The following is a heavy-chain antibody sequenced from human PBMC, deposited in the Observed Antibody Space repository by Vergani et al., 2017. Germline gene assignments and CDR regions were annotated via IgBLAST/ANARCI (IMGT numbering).Heavy chain of an antibody. D-gene: IGHD3-16*02. J-gene: IGHJ6*03. CDR3: AKGTYDYVWGSYRAMGYYMDV. CDR1: GFTFSSYA. Sequence: EVQLLESGGGLVQPGGSLRLSCAASGFTFSSYAMSWVRQAPGKGLEWVSAISGRGGSTYYADSVKGRFTISRDNSKNSLYLQMNSLRAEDTAVYYCAKGTYDYVWGSYRAMGYYMDVWGKGTTVTVSS. V-gene: IGHV3-23*01. CDR2: ISGRGGST.